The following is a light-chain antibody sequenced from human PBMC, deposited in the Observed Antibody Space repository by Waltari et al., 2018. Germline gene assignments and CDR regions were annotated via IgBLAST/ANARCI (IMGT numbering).Light chain of an antibody. CDR2: KSS. Sequence: DIQMTQSPSTLSASVGDRVTITCLPSQSISSWLAWYQQKPGKAPTLLIYKSSSLESGVPSMFSGSRSGTEVTVSISSLQPDDFATYYCQQYNRYPWTFCQGTTVEIK. J-gene: IGKJ1*01. CDR3: QQYNRYPWT. V-gene: IGKV1-5*03. CDR1: QSISSW.